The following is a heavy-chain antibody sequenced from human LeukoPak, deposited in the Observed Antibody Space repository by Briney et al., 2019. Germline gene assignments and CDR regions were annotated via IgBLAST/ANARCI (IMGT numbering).Heavy chain of an antibody. CDR1: GFTFSSYG. D-gene: IGHD1-26*01. CDR2: ISYDGSNK. Sequence: GRSLRLSCAASGFTFSSYGMHWVRQAPGKGLEWVAVISYDGSNKYYADSVKGRFTISRDNSKNTLYLQMNSLRAEDTAVYYCAKAGFSKSGSQQDGMDVWGQGTTVTVSS. CDR3: AKAGFSKSGSQQDGMDV. V-gene: IGHV3-30*18. J-gene: IGHJ6*02.